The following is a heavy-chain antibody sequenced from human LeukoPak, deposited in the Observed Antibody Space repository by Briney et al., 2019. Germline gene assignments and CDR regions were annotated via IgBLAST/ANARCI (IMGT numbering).Heavy chain of an antibody. Sequence: ASVKVSCKASGYTFTTYNINWVRQAPGQGLEWMGWISGYNGNTNYAQKFQGRVTMTRDTSISTAYMELSRLRSDDTAVYYCARDQADILTGYSYDYWGQGTLVTVSS. CDR3: ARDQADILTGYSYDY. V-gene: IGHV1-18*01. CDR2: ISGYNGNT. D-gene: IGHD3-9*01. J-gene: IGHJ4*02. CDR1: GYTFTTYN.